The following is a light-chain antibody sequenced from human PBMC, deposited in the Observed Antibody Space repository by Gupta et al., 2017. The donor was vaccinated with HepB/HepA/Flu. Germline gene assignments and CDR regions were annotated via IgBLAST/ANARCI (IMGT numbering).Light chain of an antibody. CDR3: SSYTSSSTLV. CDR2: DVS. CDR1: SSDVGGYNY. V-gene: IGLV2-14*01. Sequence: QSALPQPASVSGSPGQSITISCTGTSSDVGGYNYVSWYQQHPAKAINLMIYDVSNRPAGVASRFSGSKSGNTASLTISGLQAEDEADYYCSSYTSSSTLVFGGGTKLTVL. J-gene: IGLJ2*01.